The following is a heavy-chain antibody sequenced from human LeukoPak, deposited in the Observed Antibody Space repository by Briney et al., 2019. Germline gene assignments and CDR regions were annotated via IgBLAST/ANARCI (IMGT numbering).Heavy chain of an antibody. CDR1: GYTFTGYY. J-gene: IGHJ4*02. Sequence: ASVKVSCKASGYTFTGYYMHWVRQAPGQGLEWMGWINPNSGGTNYALKFQGWVTMTRDTSISTAYMELSRLRSDDTAVYYCARGFMVRGVTHIPFDYWGQGTLVTVSS. CDR3: ARGFMVRGVTHIPFDY. V-gene: IGHV1-2*04. D-gene: IGHD3-10*01. CDR2: INPNSGGT.